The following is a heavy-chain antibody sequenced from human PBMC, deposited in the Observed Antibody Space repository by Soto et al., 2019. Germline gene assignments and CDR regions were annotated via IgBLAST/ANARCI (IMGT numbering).Heavy chain of an antibody. CDR1: GYTFTGHY. V-gene: IGHV1-2*02. J-gene: IGHJ4*02. CDR2: INPNSGGA. CDR3: TRGGVGATATSGSPTHDY. Sequence: QVQLVQSGAEVKKPGASVKVSCKASGYTFTGHYMHWVRQAPGQGLEWMGWINPNSGGANYAQKFQGRVTMTRDTSISTAYMELSSLRSDDTAVYYCTRGGVGATATSGSPTHDYWGKGTLVTVSS. D-gene: IGHD1-26*01.